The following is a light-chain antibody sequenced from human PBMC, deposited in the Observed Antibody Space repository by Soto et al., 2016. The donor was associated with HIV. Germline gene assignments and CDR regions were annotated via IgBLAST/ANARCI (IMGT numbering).Light chain of an antibody. CDR3: QAWDSFVV. V-gene: IGLV3-1*01. J-gene: IGLJ2*01. Sequence: SYELTRPPSVSVSPGQTASITCSGDKLGDKYACWYQQKPGQSPVLLIYQDSKRPSGIPERFSGSNSGNTATLTISGTQAMDEADYYCQAWDSFVVFGGGTKLTVL. CDR2: QDS. CDR1: KLGDKY.